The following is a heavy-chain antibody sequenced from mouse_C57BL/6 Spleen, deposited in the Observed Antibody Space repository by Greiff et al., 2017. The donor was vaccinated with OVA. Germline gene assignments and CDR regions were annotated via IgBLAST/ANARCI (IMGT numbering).Heavy chain of an antibody. CDR3: ARWVTTVVEGFYAMDY. Sequence: QVQLQQPGAELVRPGTSVKLSCKASGYTFTSYWMHWVQQRPGQGLEWIGVIDPSDSYTNYNQKFKGKATLTVQTSSSTAYMQRSSLTSEDSAVYYCARWVTTVVEGFYAMDYWGQGTSVTVSS. D-gene: IGHD1-1*01. CDR1: GYTFTSYW. V-gene: IGHV1-59*01. CDR2: IDPSDSYT. J-gene: IGHJ4*01.